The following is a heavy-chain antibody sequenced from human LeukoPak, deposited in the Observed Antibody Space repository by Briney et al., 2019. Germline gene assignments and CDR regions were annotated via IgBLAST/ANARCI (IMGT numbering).Heavy chain of an antibody. J-gene: IGHJ6*02. Sequence: ASVKVSCKASGGTFSSYAISLVRQAPGQGLEWMGRIIPILGIANYAQKFQGRVTITADKSTSTAYMELRSLRSDDTAVYYCARSIDRSDVWGQGTTVTVSS. V-gene: IGHV1-69*04. CDR1: GGTFSSYA. CDR3: ARSIDRSDV. CDR2: IIPILGIA. D-gene: IGHD3-3*02.